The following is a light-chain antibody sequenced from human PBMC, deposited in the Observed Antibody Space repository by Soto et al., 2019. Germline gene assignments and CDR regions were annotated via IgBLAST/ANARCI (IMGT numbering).Light chain of an antibody. CDR1: SSDVGAYNY. CDR2: EVT. CDR3: SSFASSNTWV. J-gene: IGLJ3*02. Sequence: QSALTQPPSASGSPGQSVTISCTGTSSDVGAYNYVSWYQQHAGKAPKLVIYEVTKRPSGVPDRFSGSKSANTASLTVSGLQAEDVADYYCSSFASSNTWVFGGGPKLTVL. V-gene: IGLV2-8*01.